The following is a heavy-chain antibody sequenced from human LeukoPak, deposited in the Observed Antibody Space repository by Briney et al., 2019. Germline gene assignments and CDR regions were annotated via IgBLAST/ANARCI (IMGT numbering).Heavy chain of an antibody. Sequence: SETLSLTCTVSGDSVSSGSSYWSWIRQPPGKGLEWIGYIYYSGSTNYNPSLKSRVTISVDTSKNQFSLKLSSVTAADTAVYYCARGSWSSSIDYWGQGTLVTVSS. V-gene: IGHV4-61*01. CDR1: GDSVSSGSSY. D-gene: IGHD6-6*01. J-gene: IGHJ4*02. CDR3: ARGSWSSSIDY. CDR2: IYYSGST.